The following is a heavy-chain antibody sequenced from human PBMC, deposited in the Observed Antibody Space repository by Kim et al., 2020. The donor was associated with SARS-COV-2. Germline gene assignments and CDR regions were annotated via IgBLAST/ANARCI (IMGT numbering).Heavy chain of an antibody. V-gene: IGHV3-23*01. CDR3: AIVASKLRFLNFEY. D-gene: IGHD3-3*01. J-gene: IGHJ4*02. Sequence: ADSVNGRFTISRDNSKNTLYLQLNSLRAVDTAVYYCAIVASKLRFLNFEYWGQGTLVTVSP.